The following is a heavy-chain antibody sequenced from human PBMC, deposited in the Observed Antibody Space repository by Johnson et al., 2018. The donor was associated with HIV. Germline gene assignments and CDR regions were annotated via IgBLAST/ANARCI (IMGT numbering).Heavy chain of an antibody. J-gene: IGHJ3*02. CDR3: AKVGATVITPRGEAFDI. CDR1: GFTFSSYG. D-gene: IGHD4-23*01. Sequence: QVQLVESGGGLVQPGGSLRLSCAASGFTFSSYGMHWVRQAPGKGLEWVAFIRYDGSNKYYADSVKGRVTISRDNSKNTLYLQMNSLRAEDTAVYYCAKVGATVITPRGEAFDIWGQGTMVTVSS. CDR2: IRYDGSNK. V-gene: IGHV3-30*02.